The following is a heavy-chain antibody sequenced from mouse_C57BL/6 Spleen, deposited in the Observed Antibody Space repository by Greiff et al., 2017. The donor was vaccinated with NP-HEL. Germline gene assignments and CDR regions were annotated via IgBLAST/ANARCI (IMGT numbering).Heavy chain of an antibody. CDR2: IDPSDSYT. V-gene: IGHV1-50*01. J-gene: IGHJ1*03. CDR3: ASGYGGYFDV. Sequence: QVQLQQPGAELVKPGASVKLSCKASGYTFTSYWMQWVKQRPGQGLEWIGEIDPSDSYTNYNQKFKGKATLTVDTSSSTAYMQLSSLTSEDSAVYYCASGYGGYFDVWGTGTTVTVSS. D-gene: IGHD2-2*01. CDR1: GYTFTSYW.